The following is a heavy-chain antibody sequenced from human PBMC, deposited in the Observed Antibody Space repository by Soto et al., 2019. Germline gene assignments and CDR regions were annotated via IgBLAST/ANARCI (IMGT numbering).Heavy chain of an antibody. CDR2: ISGSGGST. J-gene: IGHJ3*02. CDR3: AKGQYDFWSGTGAFDI. V-gene: IGHV3-23*01. CDR1: GFTFSSYA. Sequence: GGSLRLSCAASGFTFSSYAMSWVRQAPGKGLEWVSAISGSGGSTYYADSVKGRFTISRDNSKNTLYLQMNSLRAEDTAVYYCAKGQYDFWSGTGAFDIWGQGTMVTVSS. D-gene: IGHD3-3*01.